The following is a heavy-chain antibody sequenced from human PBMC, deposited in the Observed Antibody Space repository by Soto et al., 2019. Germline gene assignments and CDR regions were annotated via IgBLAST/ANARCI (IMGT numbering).Heavy chain of an antibody. Sequence: SVKVSCKASGGTFSSYAISWVRQAPGQGLEWMGGVIPIFGTANYAQKFQGRVTITADESTSTAYMELSSLRSEDTAVYYCASRYYGSGSYPDLNWFDPWGQGTLVTVSS. V-gene: IGHV1-69*13. CDR1: GGTFSSYA. D-gene: IGHD3-10*01. CDR2: VIPIFGTA. J-gene: IGHJ5*02. CDR3: ASRYYGSGSYPDLNWFDP.